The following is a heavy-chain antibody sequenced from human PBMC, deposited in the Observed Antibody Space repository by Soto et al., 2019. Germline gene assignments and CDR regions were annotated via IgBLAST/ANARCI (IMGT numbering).Heavy chain of an antibody. D-gene: IGHD6-13*01. J-gene: IGHJ4*02. V-gene: IGHV4-31*03. CDR1: GGSISSGGYY. CDR2: IYYSGST. CDR3: ARVLKGSSSPIKAFDY. Sequence: SETLSLTCTVSGGSISSGGYYWSWIRQHPGKGLEWIGYIYYSGSTYYNPSLKSRVTISVDTSKNQFSLQLSSVTAADTAVYYCARVLKGSSSPIKAFDYWGQGTLVTVSS.